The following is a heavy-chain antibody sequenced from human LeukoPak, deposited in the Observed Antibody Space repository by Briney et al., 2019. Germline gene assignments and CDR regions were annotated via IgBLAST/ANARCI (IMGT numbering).Heavy chain of an antibody. CDR3: ARDSSGSYGNFDY. CDR2: ISSSSSTI. CDR1: GFTFSSYS. V-gene: IGHV3-48*01. D-gene: IGHD1-26*01. J-gene: IGHJ4*02. Sequence: GGSRRLSCAASGFTFSSYSMNWVRQAPGKGLEWVSYISSSSSTIYYADSVKGRFTISRDNAKNSLYLQMNSLRAEDTAVYYCARDSSGSYGNFDYWGQGTLVTVSS.